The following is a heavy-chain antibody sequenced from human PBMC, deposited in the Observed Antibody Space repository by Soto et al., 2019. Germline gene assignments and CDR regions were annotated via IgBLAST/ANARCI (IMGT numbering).Heavy chain of an antibody. D-gene: IGHD6-6*01. CDR3: VIPTRSVRGMGV. V-gene: IGHV3-7*03. CDR1: GFTFSNFW. CDR2: IKGDGSVT. J-gene: IGHJ6*02. Sequence: GVLRLSCAASGFTFSNFWMSWARQAPGKGLEGVANIKGDGSVTQYVAPVEGRFTISRDNAKYSLYLQMNSLRVEDTALYYCVIPTRSVRGMGVWGQGTTVTVSS.